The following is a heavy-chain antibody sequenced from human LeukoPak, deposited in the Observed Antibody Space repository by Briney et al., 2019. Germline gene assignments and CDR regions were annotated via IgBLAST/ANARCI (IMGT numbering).Heavy chain of an antibody. CDR3: ARDSEYYYDSSGRYFDY. CDR2: FDPEDGET. Sequence: ASVKVSCKVSGYTLTGLSMHWVRQAPGKGLEGMGGFDPEDGETIYAQKFQGRVTMTEDTSTDTAYMELSSLRSEDTAVYYCARDSEYYYDSSGRYFDYWGQGTPVTVSS. V-gene: IGHV1-24*01. J-gene: IGHJ4*02. CDR1: GYTLTGLS. D-gene: IGHD3-22*01.